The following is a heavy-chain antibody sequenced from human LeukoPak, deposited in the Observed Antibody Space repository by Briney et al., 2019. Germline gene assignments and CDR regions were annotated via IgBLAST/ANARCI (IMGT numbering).Heavy chain of an antibody. Sequence: GGSLRLSCAASGFTFSSYGMHWVRQAPGKGLEWVAVISYDGSNKYYADSVKGRFTISRDNSKNTLYLQMNSLRAEDTAVYYCAKDRAAGYGSGWDYYFGMDVWGKGPTVTVSS. CDR1: GFTFSSYG. D-gene: IGHD3-10*01. CDR2: ISYDGSNK. CDR3: AKDRAAGYGSGWDYYFGMDV. V-gene: IGHV3-30*18. J-gene: IGHJ6*04.